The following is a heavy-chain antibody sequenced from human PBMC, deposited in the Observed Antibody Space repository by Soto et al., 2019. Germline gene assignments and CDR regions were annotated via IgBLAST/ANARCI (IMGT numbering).Heavy chain of an antibody. CDR1: GYTFTSYY. D-gene: IGHD5-18*01. CDR2: INPSGGST. J-gene: IGHJ4*02. V-gene: IGHV1-46*01. CDR3: ARADTAMVVFDY. Sequence: ASVTGSCKASGYTFTSYYMHWVRQAPGQGLEWMGIINPSGGSTSYAQKFQGRVTMTRDTSTSTVYMELSSLRSEDTAVYYCARADTAMVVFDYWGQGTLVTVSS.